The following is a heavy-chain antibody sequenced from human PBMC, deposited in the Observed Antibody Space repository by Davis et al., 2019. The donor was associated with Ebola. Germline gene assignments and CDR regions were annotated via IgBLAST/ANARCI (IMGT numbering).Heavy chain of an antibody. CDR3: AKRLLWFGEADYYGMDV. D-gene: IGHD3-10*01. V-gene: IGHV3-21*01. J-gene: IGHJ6*04. CDR1: GFTFSSYS. CDR2: ISSSSSYI. Sequence: GESLKISCAASGFTFSSYSMNWVRQAPGKGLEWVSSISSSSSYIYYADSVKGRFTISRDNAKNSLYLQMNSLRAEDTAVYYCAKRLLWFGEADYYGMDVWGKGTTVTVSS.